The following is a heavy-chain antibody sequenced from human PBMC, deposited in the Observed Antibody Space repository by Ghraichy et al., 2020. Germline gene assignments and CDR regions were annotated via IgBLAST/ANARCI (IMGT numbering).Heavy chain of an antibody. CDR3: ASGSGYCGGDCYPMFPDAFDI. J-gene: IGHJ3*02. Sequence: GESLNISCKGSGYSFTSYWIGWVRQMPGKGLEWMGIIYPGDSDTRYSPSFQGQVTISADKSISTAYLQWSSLKASDTAMYYCASGSGYCGGDCYPMFPDAFDIWGQGTMVTVSS. CDR1: GYSFTSYW. D-gene: IGHD2-21*02. CDR2: IYPGDSDT. V-gene: IGHV5-51*01.